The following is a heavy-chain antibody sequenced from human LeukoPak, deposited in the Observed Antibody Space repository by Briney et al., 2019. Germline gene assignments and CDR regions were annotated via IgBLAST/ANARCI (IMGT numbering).Heavy chain of an antibody. CDR2: IGSDGHTK. J-gene: IGHJ2*01. CDR1: GFTFSSYG. D-gene: IGHD3-16*01. V-gene: IGHV3-30*18. Sequence: PGRSLRLSCAASGFTFSSYGMHWVRQAPGKGLEWVAVIGSDGHTKYYADSVRGRFTTSRENSDNTLYLEMSSLRDEDTAVYYCAKEGAWGNWYFDLWGRGTLVTVSS. CDR3: AKEGAWGNWYFDL.